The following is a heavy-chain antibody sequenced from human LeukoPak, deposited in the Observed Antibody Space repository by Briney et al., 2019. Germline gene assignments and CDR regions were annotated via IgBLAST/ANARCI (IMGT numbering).Heavy chain of an antibody. D-gene: IGHD2-15*01. Sequence: PGGSLRLSCAAARFTFSSYSMSSARQAPGEGLELVSSITGRGTYIYYADSVKGQSTITRDNANNSLYLQMNSLRAEDTAVYYCARARPGGTWSFDPWGQGTLVTVSS. CDR1: RFTFSSYS. V-gene: IGHV3-21*01. J-gene: IGHJ5*02. CDR2: ITGRGTYI. CDR3: ARARPGGTWSFDP.